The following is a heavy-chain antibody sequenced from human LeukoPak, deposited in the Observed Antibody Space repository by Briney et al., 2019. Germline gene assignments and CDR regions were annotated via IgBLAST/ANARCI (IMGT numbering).Heavy chain of an antibody. CDR3: ARGRYNYGL. CDR2: ISSSSSTI. J-gene: IGHJ4*02. Sequence: GGSLRLSCAASGFTFSTYSMNWVRQAPGKGLEWVSYISSSSSTIYYADSVKGRFTISRDNAKNSLYLQMNSLRDVDTAVYYCARGRYNYGLWGQGTLVTVSS. CDR1: GFTFSTYS. D-gene: IGHD5-18*01. V-gene: IGHV3-48*02.